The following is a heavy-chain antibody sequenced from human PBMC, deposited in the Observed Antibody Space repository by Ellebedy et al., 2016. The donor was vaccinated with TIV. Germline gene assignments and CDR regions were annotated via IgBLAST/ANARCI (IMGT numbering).Heavy chain of an antibody. CDR2: ISSTGSTI. CDR1: GFTFSSYS. Sequence: PGGSLRLSCEASGFTFSSYSMNWVRLAPGKGLEWVPYISSTGSTIYYADSVHGRFTISRDNAQDSLYLQMNSLRAEDTAVYYCARVTTRATGTGYYSDYWGQGTLVTVSS. V-gene: IGHV3-48*01. CDR3: ARVTTRATGTGYYSDY. D-gene: IGHD4-17*01. J-gene: IGHJ4*02.